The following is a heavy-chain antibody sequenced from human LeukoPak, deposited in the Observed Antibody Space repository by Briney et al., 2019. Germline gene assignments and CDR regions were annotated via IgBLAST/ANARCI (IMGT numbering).Heavy chain of an antibody. CDR3: ARDHLARSDSPRRRDYYYGMDV. V-gene: IGHV4-34*01. Sequence: SETLSLTCAVYGGSFSGYYWSWIRQPPRKGLEWIGEINHSGNTNYNPSLKSRVTISVDTSKNQFSLKLSSVTAADTAVYYCARDHLARSDSPRRRDYYYGMDVWGQGTTVTVSS. CDR2: INHSGNT. CDR1: GGSFSGYY. D-gene: IGHD1-14*01. J-gene: IGHJ6*02.